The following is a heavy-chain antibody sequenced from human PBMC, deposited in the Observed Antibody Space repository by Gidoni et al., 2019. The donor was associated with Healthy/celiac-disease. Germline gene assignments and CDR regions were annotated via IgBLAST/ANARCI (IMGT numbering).Heavy chain of an antibody. CDR3: ARSSGYYFGY. J-gene: IGHJ4*02. CDR1: GGSISSSSYY. V-gene: IGHV4-39*01. Sequence: QLQLQESAPGLVKPSETLSLTCTVSGGSISSSSYYWGWIRQPPGKGLEWIGSIYYSGSTYYNPSLKSRVTISVDTSKNQFSLKLSSVTAADTAVYYCARSSGYYFGYWGQGTLVTVSS. D-gene: IGHD3-22*01. CDR2: IYYSGST.